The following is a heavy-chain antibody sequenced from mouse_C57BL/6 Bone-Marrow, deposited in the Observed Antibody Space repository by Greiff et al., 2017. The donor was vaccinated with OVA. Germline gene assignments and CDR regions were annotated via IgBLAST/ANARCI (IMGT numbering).Heavy chain of an antibody. CDR3: ARPHYDY. J-gene: IGHJ3*01. V-gene: IGHV5-6*01. CDR1: GFTFSSYG. CDR2: ISSGGSYT. D-gene: IGHD2-4*01. Sequence: DVQLVESRGDLVKPGGSLKLSCAASGFTFSSYGMSWVRQTPDKRLEWVATISSGGSYTYYPDSVKGRFTISRDNAKNTLYLQMSSLKSEDTAMYYCARPHYDYWGQGTLVTVSA.